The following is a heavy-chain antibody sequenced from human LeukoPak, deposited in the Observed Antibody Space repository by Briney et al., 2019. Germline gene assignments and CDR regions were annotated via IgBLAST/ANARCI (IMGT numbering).Heavy chain of an antibody. D-gene: IGHD3-3*01. CDR2: INHGEST. Sequence: SETLSLTCTVSGGSISSSSYYWGWIRQPPGKGLEWIGEINHGESTNYNPSLKSRVTISVDTSKNQFSLKLSSVTVADTAVYYCARRVYYDFWSGYSDAFDIWGQGTMVTVSS. CDR3: ARRVYYDFWSGYSDAFDI. J-gene: IGHJ3*02. V-gene: IGHV4-39*07. CDR1: GGSISSSSYY.